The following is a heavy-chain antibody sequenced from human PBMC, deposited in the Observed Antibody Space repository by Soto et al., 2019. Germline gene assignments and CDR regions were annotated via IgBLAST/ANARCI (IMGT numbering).Heavy chain of an antibody. V-gene: IGHV3-30-3*01. CDR3: ARGAYGSGSYTPYYYYYGMDV. J-gene: IGHJ6*02. Sequence: GGSLRLSCAASGFTFSSYAMHWVRQAPGKGLEWVAVISYDGSNKYYADSVKGRFTISRDNSKNTLYLQMNSLRAEDTAVYYCARGAYGSGSYTPYYYYYGMDVWGQGTKVTVYS. CDR1: GFTFSSYA. CDR2: ISYDGSNK. D-gene: IGHD3-10*01.